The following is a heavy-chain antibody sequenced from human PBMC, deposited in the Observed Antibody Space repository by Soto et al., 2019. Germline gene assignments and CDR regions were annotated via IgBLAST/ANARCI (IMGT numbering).Heavy chain of an antibody. CDR2: IWHDGNNK. CDR1: GFTFSNYG. D-gene: IGHD1-26*01. J-gene: IGHJ6*02. Sequence: LRLSCAASGFTFSNYGMHWVRQAPGKGLEWVTIIWHDGNNKYYADSVRGRFIISRDNSKNRLYLQMNSLRAEDTAVYYCASDLVGASDSYGLDVWGHGTPVTVSS. V-gene: IGHV3-33*01. CDR3: ASDLVGASDSYGLDV.